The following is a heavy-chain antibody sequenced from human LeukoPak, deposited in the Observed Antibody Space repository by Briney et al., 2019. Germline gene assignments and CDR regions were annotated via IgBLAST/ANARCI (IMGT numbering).Heavy chain of an antibody. J-gene: IGHJ3*02. Sequence: ASVKVSCKASGYTFTGYHMHWVRQAPGQGLEYMGWINPNSGGTNYAQKFQGWVTMTRDTSISTAYMELSRLRSDDTAVYYCARDRITIFGVGREHAFDIWGQGTMVTVSS. V-gene: IGHV1-2*04. D-gene: IGHD3-3*01. CDR3: ARDRITIFGVGREHAFDI. CDR2: INPNSGGT. CDR1: GYTFTGYH.